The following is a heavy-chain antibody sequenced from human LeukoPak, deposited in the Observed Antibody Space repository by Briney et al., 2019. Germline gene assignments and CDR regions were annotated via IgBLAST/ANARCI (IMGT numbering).Heavy chain of an antibody. CDR2: INPNSGGT. CDR3: ARVRFSSSWLSDVGGY. CDR1: GYTFTDYY. Sequence: GASVKVSCKASGYTFTDYYIHWVRQAPGQGLEWMGWINPNSGGTNYAQKFQGRVTMTRDTSISTAYMELSRLRSDDTAVYYCARVRFSSSWLSDVGGYWGQGTLVTVSS. J-gene: IGHJ4*02. V-gene: IGHV1-2*02. D-gene: IGHD6-13*01.